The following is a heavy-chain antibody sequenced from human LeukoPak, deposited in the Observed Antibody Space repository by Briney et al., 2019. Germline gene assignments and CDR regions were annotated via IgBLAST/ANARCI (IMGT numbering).Heavy chain of an antibody. D-gene: IGHD3-22*01. CDR3: AVVVITPYYFEY. Sequence: SETLSLTCAVSGGSISSYYWSWIRQAAGQGLEWIGRIYTSGPANYNPSLKSRVTMSVDTSKKQLSLKLNSVTVADTAVYYCAVVVITPYYFEYWGQGTLVTVSS. J-gene: IGHJ4*02. CDR2: IYTSGPA. V-gene: IGHV4-4*07. CDR1: GGSISSYY.